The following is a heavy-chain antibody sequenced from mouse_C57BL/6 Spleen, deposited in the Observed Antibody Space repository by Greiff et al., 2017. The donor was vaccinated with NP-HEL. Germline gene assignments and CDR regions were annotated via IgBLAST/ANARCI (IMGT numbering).Heavy chain of an antibody. CDR3: VKDCGSPGYYAMDY. CDR2: IWGDEST. D-gene: IGHD1-1*01. Sequence: VQRVESGPGLVAPSQRLSIPCTVPGFSFTSYGVSWVRQPPGKGLEWLGAIWGDESTNSHSALISRLSLSKDNSKGQVFIKLNRQQTDDTATYYCVKDCGSPGYYAMDYWGQGTSVTVSS. CDR1: GFSFTSYG. V-gene: IGHV2-3*01. J-gene: IGHJ4*01.